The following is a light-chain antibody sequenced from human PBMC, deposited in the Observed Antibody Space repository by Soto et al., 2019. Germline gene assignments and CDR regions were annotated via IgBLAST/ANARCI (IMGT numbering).Light chain of an antibody. CDR3: QQYNSYWT. CDR2: KAS. CDR1: QSISSW. V-gene: IGKV1-5*03. J-gene: IGKJ1*01. Sequence: EIQMTQSPSTLSASVGDRVTITCRASQSISSWLAWYQQKPGKAPKLLIYKASSLESGVPSRFSGSGSGTVFTLTISSLQPDYFATYYCQQYNSYWTFGQGTKVEIK.